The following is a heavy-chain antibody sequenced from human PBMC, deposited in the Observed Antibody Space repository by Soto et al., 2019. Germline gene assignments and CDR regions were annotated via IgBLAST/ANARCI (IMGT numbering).Heavy chain of an antibody. V-gene: IGHV4-31*03. CDR2: IYYTGST. CDR3: ARAGPYDFWSGYPFEY. CDR1: GGSISSGGHY. J-gene: IGHJ4*02. Sequence: QVQLQESGPGLVKPSQTVSLTCSVSGGSISSGGHYWSWIRQHPGKGLEWIGYIYYTGSTYYNPSLKSRVSISVDTSENQFSLKLRSVTAADTAVYYCARAGPYDFWSGYPFEYWGQGTLVTVSS. D-gene: IGHD3-3*01.